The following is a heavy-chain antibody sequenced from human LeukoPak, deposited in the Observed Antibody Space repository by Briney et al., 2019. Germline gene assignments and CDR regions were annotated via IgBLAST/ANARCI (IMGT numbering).Heavy chain of an antibody. Sequence: GGSLRLSCSASGFTFSSCGMHWVRQAPGKGLEYVSSMTSNGGSTYYADSVKGRFAISRDNSKNTLFLQMSSLRAEDSAVYYCVSGYCSSTSSRFAYWGQGTLVTVSS. D-gene: IGHD2-2*01. CDR3: VSGYCSSTSSRFAY. V-gene: IGHV3-64D*06. CDR2: MTSNGGST. J-gene: IGHJ4*02. CDR1: GFTFSSCG.